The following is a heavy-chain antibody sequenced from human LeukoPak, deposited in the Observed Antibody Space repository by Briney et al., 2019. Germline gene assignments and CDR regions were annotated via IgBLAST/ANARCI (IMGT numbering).Heavy chain of an antibody. J-gene: IGHJ4*02. CDR1: GGSFSGYY. CDR2: INHSGST. V-gene: IGHV4-34*01. Sequence: SETLSLTCAVYGGSFSGYYWSLIRQPPGKGLEWIGEINHSGSTNYNPSLKSRVTISVDTSKNQFSLKLSSVTAADTAVYYCAGGGDSGGYYYPMFNYWGQGTLVTVSS. CDR3: AGGGDSGGYYYPMFNY. D-gene: IGHD3-22*01.